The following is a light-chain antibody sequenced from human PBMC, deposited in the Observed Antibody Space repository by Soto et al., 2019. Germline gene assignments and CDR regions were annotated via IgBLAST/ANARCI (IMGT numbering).Light chain of an antibody. Sequence: QSVLTQPASVSGSPGQSIPISCTGTSSDVGGYNYVSWYQQHPGKAPKLMIYDVSNRPSGVSNRFSGSKSGNTASLTISGLQAEDEADYYCSSYTSSSTLPFGTGTKLTVL. J-gene: IGLJ1*01. CDR2: DVS. CDR3: SSYTSSSTLP. CDR1: SSDVGGYNY. V-gene: IGLV2-14*01.